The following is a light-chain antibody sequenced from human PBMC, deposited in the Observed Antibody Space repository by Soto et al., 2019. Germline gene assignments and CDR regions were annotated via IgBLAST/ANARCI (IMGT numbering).Light chain of an antibody. CDR3: QQYNSS. CDR2: KAS. CDR1: QSISNW. Sequence: DIPMTQSPSTLSASVGDRVTITCRASQSISNWLAWYQQKPGKAPKLLIYKASSLESGVPSRFSGSGSGTEFTLTISSLQPEDFATYYCQQYNSSFGQGTKVENK. J-gene: IGKJ1*01. V-gene: IGKV1-5*03.